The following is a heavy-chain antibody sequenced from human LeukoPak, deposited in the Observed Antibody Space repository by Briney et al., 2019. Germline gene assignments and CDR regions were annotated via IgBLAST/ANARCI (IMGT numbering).Heavy chain of an antibody. CDR2: INPSGGST. CDR3: ARDLMAGHDAFDI. J-gene: IGHJ3*02. D-gene: IGHD6-19*01. CDR1: GGTFISYA. Sequence: ASVKVSCKASGGTFISYAISWVRQAPGQGLEWMGIINPSGGSTRYAQKFQGRVTMSRDTYTSTVYMELSSLRSEDTAVYYCARDLMAGHDAFDIWGQGTMVTVSS. V-gene: IGHV1-46*01.